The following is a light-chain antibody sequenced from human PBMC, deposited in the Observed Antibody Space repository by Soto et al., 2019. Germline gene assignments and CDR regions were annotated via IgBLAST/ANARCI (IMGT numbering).Light chain of an antibody. CDR1: QSVSSF. CDR2: DAS. Sequence: EIVLTQSPATLSLSPGERATLSCRASQSVSSFLCWYQQKPGQAPRLLIYDASNRATGIPARFSGSGSGTDFTLTISSLEPEDFAVYYCQQRSSWTFGQGTKVEIK. V-gene: IGKV3-11*01. CDR3: QQRSSWT. J-gene: IGKJ1*01.